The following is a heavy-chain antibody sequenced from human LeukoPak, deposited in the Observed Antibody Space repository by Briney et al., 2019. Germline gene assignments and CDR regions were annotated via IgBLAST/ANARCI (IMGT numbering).Heavy chain of an antibody. Sequence: GASVEVSCKVSGYTLTELSMHWVRQAPGKGLEWMGGFDPEDGETIYAQKFQGRVTMTEDTSTDTAYMELSSLRSEDTAVYYCATTPRFLEWFFDYWGQGTLVTVSS. CDR3: ATTPRFLEWFFDY. CDR2: FDPEDGET. V-gene: IGHV1-24*01. CDR1: GYTLTELS. J-gene: IGHJ4*02. D-gene: IGHD3-3*01.